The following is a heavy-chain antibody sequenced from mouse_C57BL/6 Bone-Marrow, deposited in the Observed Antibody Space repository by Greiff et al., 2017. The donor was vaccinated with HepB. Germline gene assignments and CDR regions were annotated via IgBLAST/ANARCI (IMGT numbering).Heavy chain of an antibody. D-gene: IGHD2-4*01. Sequence: VQLQQSGAELARPGASVKMSCKASGYTFTSYTMHWVKQRPGQGLEWIGYINPSSGYTKYNQKFKDKATLTADKSSSTAYMQLSSLTSEDSAVDYCAFYDYDYFDYWGQGTTLTVSS. CDR3: AFYDYDYFDY. CDR1: GYTFTSYT. J-gene: IGHJ2*01. CDR2: INPSSGYT. V-gene: IGHV1-4*01.